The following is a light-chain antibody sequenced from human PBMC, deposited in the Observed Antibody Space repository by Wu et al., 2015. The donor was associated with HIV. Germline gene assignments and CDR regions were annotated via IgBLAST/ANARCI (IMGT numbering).Light chain of an antibody. V-gene: IGKV1-9*01. CDR3: QQLNSYLLT. CDR1: QGISSY. Sequence: DIQLTQSPSFLSASVGDRVTITCRASQGISSYLAWYQQKPGKAPKLLIYAASTLQSGVPSRFSGSGSGTEFTLTISSLQPEDFATYYCQQLNSYLLTFGGRDQGGDQT. CDR2: AAS. J-gene: IGKJ4*01.